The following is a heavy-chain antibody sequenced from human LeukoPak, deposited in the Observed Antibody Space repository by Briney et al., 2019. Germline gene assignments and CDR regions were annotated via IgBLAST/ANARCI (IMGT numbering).Heavy chain of an antibody. Sequence: SETLSLTCTVSGGSISSSSYYWGWIRQPPGKGLEWIGSIYYSGSTYYNPSLKSRVTISVDTSKNQFSLKLSSVTAADTAVYYCATRIRVQLLWFGESGYWGQGTLVTVSS. D-gene: IGHD3-10*01. V-gene: IGHV4-39*01. CDR3: ATRIRVQLLWFGESGY. CDR1: GGSISSSSYY. J-gene: IGHJ4*02. CDR2: IYYSGST.